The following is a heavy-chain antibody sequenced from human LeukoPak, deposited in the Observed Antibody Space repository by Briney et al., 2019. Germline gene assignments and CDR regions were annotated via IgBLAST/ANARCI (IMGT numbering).Heavy chain of an antibody. D-gene: IGHD1-26*01. CDR1: GFTFSDYG. J-gene: IGHJ6*03. CDR2: IRYDGNNK. CDR3: AKRSGTSVYFYYMDV. V-gene: IGHV3-30*02. Sequence: GGSLRLSCVASGFTFSDYGMHWVRQAPGKGLEWVALIRYDGNNKYYADSVKGRFSISRDNSKNTLYLQMNSLRAEDTALYYCAKRSGTSVYFYYMDVWGKGTTVTVSS.